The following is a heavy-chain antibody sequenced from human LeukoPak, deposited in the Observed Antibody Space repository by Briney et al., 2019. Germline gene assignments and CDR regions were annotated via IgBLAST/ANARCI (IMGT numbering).Heavy chain of an antibody. Sequence: GGSLRLSCAASGFTFSDYYMSWIRQAPGKGLEWVSYISSSGSTIYYADSVKGRFTISRDNAKNPLYLQMNSLRAEDTAVYYCARDGGAAYCGGDCYSGWFDPWGQGTLVTVSS. J-gene: IGHJ5*02. D-gene: IGHD2-21*02. V-gene: IGHV3-11*01. CDR2: ISSSGSTI. CDR1: GFTFSDYY. CDR3: ARDGGAAYCGGDCYSGWFDP.